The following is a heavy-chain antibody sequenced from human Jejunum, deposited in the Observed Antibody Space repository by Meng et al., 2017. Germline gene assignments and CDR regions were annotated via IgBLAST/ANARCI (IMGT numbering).Heavy chain of an antibody. J-gene: IGHJ4*02. CDR3: TRDSGWLPVK. D-gene: IGHD5-12*01. V-gene: IGHV3-23*04. CDR2: VRKTGGAT. Sequence: EVQLVWSGGALVQPGGSLRLSCGASGFTVYDSDMSWVRQAPGKGLQWVAGVRKTGGATHYADSVKGRFTISRDTSKNTLDLQMSSLRADDTAIYFCTRDSGWLPVKWGQGTLVTVSS. CDR1: GFTVYDSD.